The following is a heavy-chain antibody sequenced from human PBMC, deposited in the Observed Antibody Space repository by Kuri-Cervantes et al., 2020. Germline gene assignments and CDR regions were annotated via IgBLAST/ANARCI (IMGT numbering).Heavy chain of an antibody. V-gene: IGHV3-11*01. CDR3: AFYRAYDAFDI. J-gene: IGHJ3*02. Sequence: GESLKISCAASGFTVSSNYMSWVRQAPGKGLEWVSYISSSGSTIYYADSVKGRFTISRDNAKNSLYLQMNSLRAEDTAVYYCAFYRAYDAFDIWGQGTMVTVSS. CDR1: GFTVSSNY. CDR2: ISSSGSTI. D-gene: IGHD2/OR15-2a*01.